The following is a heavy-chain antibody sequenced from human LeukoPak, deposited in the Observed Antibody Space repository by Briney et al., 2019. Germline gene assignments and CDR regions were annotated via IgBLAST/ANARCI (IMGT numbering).Heavy chain of an antibody. CDR1: GGXISSSSYY. CDR3: ARHSSAAGHYYYYGMDV. CDR2: IYYSGST. J-gene: IGHJ6*02. V-gene: IGHV4-39*01. D-gene: IGHD6-13*01. Sequence: SETLSLTCTVSGGXISSSSYYWGWLRQPPGKGLEWIGSIYYSGSTYYNPSLKSRVTISVDTSKNQFSLKPSSVTAADTAVYYCARHSSAAGHYYYYGMDVWGQGTTVTVSS.